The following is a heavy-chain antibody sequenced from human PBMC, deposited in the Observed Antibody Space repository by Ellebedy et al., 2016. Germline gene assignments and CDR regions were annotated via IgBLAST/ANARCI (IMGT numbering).Heavy chain of an antibody. CDR1: GFTLSDYA. CDR2: IKQDGSEK. J-gene: IGHJ4*02. CDR3: ARGASSAYQD. V-gene: IGHV3-7*01. Sequence: GGSLRLXXAASGFTLSDYAMYWVRQAPGKGLEWVADIKQDGSEKYYVDSVKGRFTISRDNAKNSLNLQMNSLRVDDTAVYYCARGASSAYQDWGQGTQVTVSS.